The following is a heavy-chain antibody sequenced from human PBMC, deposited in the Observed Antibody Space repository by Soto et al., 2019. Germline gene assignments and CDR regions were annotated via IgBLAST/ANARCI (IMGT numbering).Heavy chain of an antibody. J-gene: IGHJ4*02. D-gene: IGHD2-2*03. Sequence: EVQVLESGGGLVQPGGSLSLSCAATGFTFSDFAMSWVRQPPGKGLEWVSRIYGGGNGPHYADSVKGRVTISRDNSKNTLYLQMNSLRAEDTAVYYCAKMEGMDPWAYSFDYWGQGTLVTVSS. V-gene: IGHV3-23*01. CDR3: AKMEGMDPWAYSFDY. CDR1: GFTFSDFA. CDR2: IYGGGNGP.